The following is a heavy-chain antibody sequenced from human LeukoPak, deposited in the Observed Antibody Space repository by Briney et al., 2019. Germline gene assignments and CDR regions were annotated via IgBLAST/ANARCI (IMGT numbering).Heavy chain of an antibody. CDR1: SDSISSYY. J-gene: IGHJ4*02. Sequence: PSETLSLTCTVSSDSISSYYWSWIRPPPGKGLEWIGYIYYSGSTNYNPSLKSRVTISVDTSKNQFSLKLTSVTAADTAVYYCASFNRVTAIGGWGQGTLVTDSS. CDR2: IYYSGST. V-gene: IGHV4-59*08. CDR3: ASFNRVTAIGG. D-gene: IGHD2-21*02.